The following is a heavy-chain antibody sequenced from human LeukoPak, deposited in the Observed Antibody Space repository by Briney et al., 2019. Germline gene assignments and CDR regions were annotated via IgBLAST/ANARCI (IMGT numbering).Heavy chain of an antibody. D-gene: IGHD2-15*01. CDR2: IYTSGST. CDR1: GGSISTYY. V-gene: IGHV4-4*07. J-gene: IGHJ4*02. Sequence: SETLSLTCTVAGGSISTYYCSWIRQPAGKGLEWIGRIYTSGSTDHNPSLKSRVTMSLDTSKNQFSLKLSSVTAADTAVYYCARGYCSGARCYSGDYWGQGTLVTVSS. CDR3: ARGYCSGARCYSGDY.